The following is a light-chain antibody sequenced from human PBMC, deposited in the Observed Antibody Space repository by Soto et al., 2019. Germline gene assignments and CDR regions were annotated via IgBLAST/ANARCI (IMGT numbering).Light chain of an antibody. CDR2: DAS. Sequence: DIQMTQSPSTLSASVGDRVTITCRASQSISSWLAWYQQKPGKAPKLLIYDASSLESGVPSRFSGSGSGTDFTLPISSLQPDDFATYYCQKYNSLYTFGQGTKLEIK. CDR1: QSISSW. J-gene: IGKJ2*01. CDR3: QKYNSLYT. V-gene: IGKV1-5*01.